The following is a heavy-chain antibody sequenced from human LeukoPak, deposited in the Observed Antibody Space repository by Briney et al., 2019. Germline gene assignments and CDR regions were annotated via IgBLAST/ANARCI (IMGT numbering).Heavy chain of an antibody. J-gene: IGHJ5*02. V-gene: IGHV1-69*04. D-gene: IGHD5-12*01. Sequence: SVKVSCKASGGTFSSYAISWVRQAPGQGLEWMGRIIPILGIANYAQKFQGRVTITANKSTSTAYMELSSLRSEDTAVYYCANIVATTTINWFDPWGQGTLVTVSS. CDR2: IIPILGIA. CDR1: GGTFSSYA. CDR3: ANIVATTTINWFDP.